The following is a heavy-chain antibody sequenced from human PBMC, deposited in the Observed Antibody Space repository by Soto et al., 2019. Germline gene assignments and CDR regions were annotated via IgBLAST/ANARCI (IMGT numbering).Heavy chain of an antibody. D-gene: IGHD2-15*01. V-gene: IGHV3-48*02. CDR1: GFTFTKYS. CDR2: ISYSGETK. Sequence: VGSLRLSCVTSGFTFTKYSMNWVRQAPGKGLEWVSYISYSGETKYYADSVRGRYAISRDNAKNSVYLQMNSLRDEDTAFYYCVRGVVVVVGTTAENFDHWGQGTLVTVSS. J-gene: IGHJ4*02. CDR3: VRGVVVVVGTTAENFDH.